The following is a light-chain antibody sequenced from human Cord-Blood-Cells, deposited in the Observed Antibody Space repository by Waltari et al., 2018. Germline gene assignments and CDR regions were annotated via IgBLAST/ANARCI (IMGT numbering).Light chain of an antibody. CDR1: QSISSY. J-gene: IGKJ5*01. CDR2: SAS. Sequence: DIQMTQSPSSLSASVGERDTITCRASQSISSYLNWYQQKPGKAHKLLIYSASSLQSGVPSRFSGSGSGTDFTLTISSLQPEDFATYYCQQSYSTPPVTFGQGTRLEIK. V-gene: IGKV1-39*01. CDR3: QQSYSTPPVT.